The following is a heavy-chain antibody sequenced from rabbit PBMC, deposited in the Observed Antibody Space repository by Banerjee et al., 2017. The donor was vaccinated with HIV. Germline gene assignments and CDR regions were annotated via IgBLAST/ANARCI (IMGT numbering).Heavy chain of an antibody. V-gene: IGHV1S45*01. D-gene: IGHD4-1*01. J-gene: IGHJ4*01. CDR2: INTSSGNT. CDR1: GFDFSNYYM. CDR3: ARDLAGVVGWNFGL. Sequence: QEQLEESGGGLVQPGGSLTLSCKASGFDFSNYYMSWVRQAPGKGLEWIACINTSSGNTVYASWAKGRFTISKTSSTTVTLQMTSLTAADTATYFCARDLAGVVGWNFGLWGPGTLVTVS.